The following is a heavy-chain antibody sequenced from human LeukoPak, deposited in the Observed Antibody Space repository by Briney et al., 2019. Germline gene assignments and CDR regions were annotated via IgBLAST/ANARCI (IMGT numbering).Heavy chain of an antibody. V-gene: IGHV1-2*02. CDR2: INPNSGGT. J-gene: IGHJ4*02. D-gene: IGHD2-15*01. CDR3: ARVVVASKSLDY. CDR1: GYTFTTYD. Sequence: ASVKVSCKASGYTFTTYDINWVRQAPGQGLEWMGWINPNSGGTNYAQKFQGRVTMTRDTSISTAYMELSRLRSDDTAVYYCARVVVASKSLDYWGQGTLVTVSS.